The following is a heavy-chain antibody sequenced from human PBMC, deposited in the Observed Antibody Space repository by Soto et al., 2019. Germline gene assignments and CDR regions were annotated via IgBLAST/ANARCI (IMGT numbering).Heavy chain of an antibody. CDR1: GGSISRSNQY. Sequence: QLQLQESGPELVKPSETLSLTCSVSGGSISRSNQYWGWIRQPPGKGLEWIGTFYYGGNSFYNPSLRSLVTISENTSKNQFSLQLNFVTAADTAVYYCARLPQALYQQNWFDPWGQGTLVTVSS. CDR2: FYYGGNS. J-gene: IGHJ5*02. V-gene: IGHV4-39*01. D-gene: IGHD2-2*01. CDR3: ARLPQALYQQNWFDP.